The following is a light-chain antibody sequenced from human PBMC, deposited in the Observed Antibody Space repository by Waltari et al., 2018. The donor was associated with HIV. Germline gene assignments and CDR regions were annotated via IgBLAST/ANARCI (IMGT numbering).Light chain of an antibody. J-gene: IGLJ2*01. CDR3: GTWDSSLSAV. V-gene: IGLV1-51*01. Sequence: QSVLTQPPSVSAAPGQQVTITCSGSSSNIGTNYVSWYQQLPGTAPKLLIYDNNKRPSGIPDRFSGSKSGTSATLGITGLQTGDEADYYCGTWDSSLSAVFGGGTKLTVL. CDR1: SSNIGTNY. CDR2: DNN.